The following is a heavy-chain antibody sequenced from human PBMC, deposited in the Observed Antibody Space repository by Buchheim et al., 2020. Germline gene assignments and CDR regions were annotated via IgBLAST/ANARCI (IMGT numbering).Heavy chain of an antibody. D-gene: IGHD6-13*01. CDR3: ARGQRRSPTDY. V-gene: IGHV4-61*01. CDR2: IYYSGST. CDR1: GGSVSSGSYY. J-gene: IGHJ4*02. Sequence: QVQLQESGPGLVKPSETLSLTCTVSGGSVSSGSYYWSWIRQPPGKGLEWIGYIYYSGSTNYNPSLKSRVTISVDTSKNQFSLKLSSVTAADTAVYYCARGQRRSPTDYWGQGTL.